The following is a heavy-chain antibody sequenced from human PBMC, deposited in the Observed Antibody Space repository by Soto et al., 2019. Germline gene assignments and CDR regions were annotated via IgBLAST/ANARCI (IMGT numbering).Heavy chain of an antibody. J-gene: IGHJ6*02. CDR1: GVTFSSYA. Sequence: GASVKVSCKASGVTFSSYAISWVRQAPGQGLEWMGGIIPIFGTANYAQKFQGRVTITADESTSTAYMELSSLRSEDTAVYYCARGDIVVVVATYYYGMDVWGQGTTVTVSS. CDR3: ARGDIVVVVATYYYGMDV. V-gene: IGHV1-69*13. D-gene: IGHD2-15*01. CDR2: IIPIFGTA.